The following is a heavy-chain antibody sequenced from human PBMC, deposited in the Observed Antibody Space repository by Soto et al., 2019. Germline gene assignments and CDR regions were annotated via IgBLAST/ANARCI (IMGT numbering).Heavy chain of an antibody. Sequence: SQTLSLTCAISGDSVSSNNAAWHWIRQSPSRGLEWLGRTYYRSKWYNDYAMSVKGRITINPDTSKDHFSLQLNSVTPEDTAVYYCARAHLIASRLMWYLDFWGRGTIVTVYS. V-gene: IGHV6-1*01. CDR3: ARAHLIASRLMWYLDF. CDR1: GDSVSSNNAA. D-gene: IGHD6-6*01. CDR2: TYYRSKWYN. J-gene: IGHJ2*01.